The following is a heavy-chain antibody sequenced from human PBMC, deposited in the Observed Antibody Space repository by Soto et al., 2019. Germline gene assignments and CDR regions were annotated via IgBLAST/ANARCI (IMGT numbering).Heavy chain of an antibody. D-gene: IGHD2-2*01. CDR3: VLVVPAASPPYYYYGMDV. CDR1: GGTFSSYA. CDR2: IIPIFGTA. J-gene: IGHJ6*02. V-gene: IGHV1-69*13. Sequence: SVKVSCKASGGTFSSYAISWVRQAPGQGLEWMGGIIPIFGTANYAQKFQGRVTITADESTSTAYMELSSLRSEDTAVYYCVLVVPAASPPYYYYGMDVWGQGTTVTVSS.